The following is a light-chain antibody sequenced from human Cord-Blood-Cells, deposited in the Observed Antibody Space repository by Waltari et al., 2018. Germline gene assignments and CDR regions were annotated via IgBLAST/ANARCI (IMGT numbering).Light chain of an antibody. CDR3: QQRSNWPPYT. CDR2: DAS. V-gene: IGKV3-11*01. J-gene: IGKJ2*01. Sequence: EIFLTQSPATLSLSPGERATLSCRASQSVSSYLAWYQQKPGQAPRLLIYDASNRATGIPARFSGSGYGTDFTLTISSLEPEDFAVYYCQQRSNWPPYTFGQGTKLEIK. CDR1: QSVSSY.